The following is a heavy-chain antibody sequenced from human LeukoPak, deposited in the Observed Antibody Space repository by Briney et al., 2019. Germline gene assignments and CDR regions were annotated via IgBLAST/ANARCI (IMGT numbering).Heavy chain of an antibody. Sequence: SETLSLTCTVSGGSISSYYWSWIRQPPGKGLEWIGYIYYSGSTNYNPSLKSRVTISVDTSKNQLSLKLSSVTAADTAVYYCARAPSPYYDILTGYRFPGAFDIWGQGTMVTVSS. D-gene: IGHD3-9*01. CDR3: ARAPSPYYDILTGYRFPGAFDI. CDR1: GGSISSYY. J-gene: IGHJ3*02. CDR2: IYYSGST. V-gene: IGHV4-59*08.